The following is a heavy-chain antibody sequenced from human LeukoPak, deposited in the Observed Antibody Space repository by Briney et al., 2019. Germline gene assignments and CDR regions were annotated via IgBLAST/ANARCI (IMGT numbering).Heavy chain of an antibody. V-gene: IGHV4-4*07. CDR1: GGSISSYY. D-gene: IGHD4-17*01. J-gene: IGHJ5*02. CDR2: IYTSGST. CDR3: ARDARYGDYGWFDP. Sequence: SETLSLTCTVSGGSISSYYWSWIRQPAGKGLEWIGRIYTSGSTNYNPSLKSRVTMSVDTSKNQFSLKLSSVTAADTAVCYCARDARYGDYGWFDPWGQGTLVTVSS.